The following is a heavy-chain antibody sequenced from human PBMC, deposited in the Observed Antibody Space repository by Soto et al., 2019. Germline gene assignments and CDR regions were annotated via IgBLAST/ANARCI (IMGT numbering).Heavy chain of an antibody. D-gene: IGHD5-12*01. J-gene: IGHJ5*02. CDR2: ISYDGSNK. Sequence: LRLSCAASGFTLSSYGMHWVRQAPGKGLEWVAVISYDGSNKYYADSVKGRFTISRDNSKNTLYLQMNSLRAEDTAVYYCAKDQMATITRVPHWFDPWGQGTLVTVSS. CDR1: GFTLSSYG. V-gene: IGHV3-30*18. CDR3: AKDQMATITRVPHWFDP.